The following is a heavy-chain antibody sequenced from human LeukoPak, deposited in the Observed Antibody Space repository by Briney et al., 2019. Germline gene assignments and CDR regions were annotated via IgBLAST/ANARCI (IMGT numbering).Heavy chain of an antibody. Sequence: SETLSLTCTVSGGSISSHYWSWIRQPPGKGLEWIGYIYYSGSTNYNPSLKSRVTISVDTSKNQFSLKLSSVTAADTAVYYCARGRSITARPFDYWGQGTLVTVSS. V-gene: IGHV4-59*11. D-gene: IGHD6-6*01. J-gene: IGHJ4*02. CDR3: ARGRSITARPFDY. CDR2: IYYSGST. CDR1: GGSISSHY.